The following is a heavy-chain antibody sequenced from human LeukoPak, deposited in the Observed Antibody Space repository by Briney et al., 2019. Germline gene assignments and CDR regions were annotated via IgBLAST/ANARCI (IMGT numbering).Heavy chain of an antibody. V-gene: IGHV1-69*05. CDR2: IIPIFGTA. CDR3: ARDRGIYGSGSYSKDY. D-gene: IGHD3-10*01. Sequence: GSSVEVSCKASGGTFSSYAISWVRQAPGQGLEWMGRIIPIFGTANYAQKFQGRVTITTDESTSTAYMELSSLRSEDTAVYYCARDRGIYGSGSYSKDYWGQGTLVTVSS. CDR1: GGTFSSYA. J-gene: IGHJ4*02.